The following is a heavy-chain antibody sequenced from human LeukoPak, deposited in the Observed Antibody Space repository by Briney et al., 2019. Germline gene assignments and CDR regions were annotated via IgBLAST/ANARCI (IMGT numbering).Heavy chain of an antibody. J-gene: IGHJ4*02. V-gene: IGHV3-48*03. CDR3: ARSESWFGELFLDY. D-gene: IGHD3-10*01. Sequence: HPGGSLRLSCAASGFTFSSYEMNWVRQAPGKGLEWVSYISSSGSTIYYADSVKGRFTISKDNAKSSLYLQMNSLRAEDTAVYYCARSESWFGELFLDYWGQGTLVTVSS. CDR2: ISSSGSTI. CDR1: GFTFSSYE.